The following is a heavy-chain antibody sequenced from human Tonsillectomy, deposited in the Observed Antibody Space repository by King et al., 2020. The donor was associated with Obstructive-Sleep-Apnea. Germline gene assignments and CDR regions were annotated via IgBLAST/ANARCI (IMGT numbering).Heavy chain of an antibody. D-gene: IGHD5-12*01. V-gene: IGHV1-46*01. J-gene: IGHJ4*02. CDR2: INPSGGST. Sequence: QLVQSGAEVRKPGASVKVSCKASGYTFTSYYMHWVRQAPGQGLEWMGMINPSGGSTNYAQQFQGRVTMTRDTPTSTVYMELSSLRSDDTAVYYWVVGDGPVATTYNHYFDYWGQGTLVTVSS. CDR3: VVGDGPVATTYNHYFDY. CDR1: GYTFTSYY.